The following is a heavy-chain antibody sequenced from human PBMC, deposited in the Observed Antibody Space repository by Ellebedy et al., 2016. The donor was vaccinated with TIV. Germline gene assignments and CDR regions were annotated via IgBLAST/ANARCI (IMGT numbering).Heavy chain of an antibody. CDR3: TRHLAGANDY. V-gene: IGHV3-73*01. D-gene: IGHD1-26*01. CDR2: IRSKANSYAT. J-gene: IGHJ4*02. Sequence: PGGSLRLSCAASGFAFSGSAMHGVRQASGKGLEWVGRIRSKANSYATAYAASVKGRFTISRDDSKNTAYLQMNSLKTEDTAVYYCTRHLAGANDYWGQGTLVTVSS. CDR1: GFAFSGSA.